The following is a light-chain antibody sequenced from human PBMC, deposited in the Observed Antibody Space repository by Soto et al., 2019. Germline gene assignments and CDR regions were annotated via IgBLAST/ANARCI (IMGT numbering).Light chain of an antibody. V-gene: IGLV2-14*01. CDR3: SSYTRSSTRV. J-gene: IGLJ3*02. Sequence: QSALTQPASVSGSPGQSITISCTGTSSDVGGYNYVSWYQQHPGKAPKLTIYEVSNRPSGVSNRFSGSKSGNTASLTISGLQAEYEADYYCSSYTRSSTRVFGGGTKVTVL. CDR2: EVS. CDR1: SSDVGGYNY.